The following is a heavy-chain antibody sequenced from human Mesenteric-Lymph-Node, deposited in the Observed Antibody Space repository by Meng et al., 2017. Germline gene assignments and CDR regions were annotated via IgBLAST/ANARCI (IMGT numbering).Heavy chain of an antibody. D-gene: IGHD3-22*01. V-gene: IGHV1-69*13. CDR1: GGTFSSYA. CDR3: ATYYDSSGYYRNWFDP. Sequence: SVKVSCKASGGTFSSYAISWLRQAPGQGLEWMGGIIPIFGTANYAQKFQGRVTITADESTSTAYMELSSLRSEDTAVYYCATYYDSSGYYRNWFDPWGQGTLVTVSS. CDR2: IIPIFGTA. J-gene: IGHJ5*02.